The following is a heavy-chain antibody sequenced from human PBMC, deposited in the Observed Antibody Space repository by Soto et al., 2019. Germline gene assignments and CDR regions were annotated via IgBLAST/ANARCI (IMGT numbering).Heavy chain of an antibody. V-gene: IGHV1-18*01. CDR2: ISAYNGNT. CDR3: ASIKCGYSRLTSLSAVEF. CDR1: GYTFTSYG. Sequence: ASVKVSCKASGYTFTSYGISCVRQAPGQGLEWMGWISAYNGNTNYAQKLQGRVTMTTDTSTSTAYMELRSLRSDDKAVYYCASIKCGYSRLTSLSAVEFWGQGSLVTV. D-gene: IGHD5-18*01. J-gene: IGHJ4*02.